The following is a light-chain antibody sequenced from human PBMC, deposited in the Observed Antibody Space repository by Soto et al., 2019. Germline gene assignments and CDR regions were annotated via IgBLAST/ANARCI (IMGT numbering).Light chain of an antibody. CDR1: QSLRHSNGYNY. CDR3: IQALQSPQT. V-gene: IGKV2-28*01. Sequence: EIVMTQSPLSLPVTPGEPASISCRSSQSLRHSNGYNYLDWYLQKPGQSPQLLIYMGSNRASGVPDRFSGSGSRTDFTLKISRVEAEDVGVYYCIQALQSPQTFGQGTKVEIK. J-gene: IGKJ1*01. CDR2: MGS.